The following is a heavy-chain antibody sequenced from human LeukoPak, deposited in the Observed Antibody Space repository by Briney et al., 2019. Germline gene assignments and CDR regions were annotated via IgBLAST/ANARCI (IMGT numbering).Heavy chain of an antibody. Sequence: GASVKVSCKASGGTFSSYAISWVRQAPGQGLEWMGGIIPIFGTANYAQKFQGRVTITTDESTSTAYMELSSLRSGDTAVYYCASRPFYDSSGYYSPDTYWGQGTLLTVSS. CDR1: GGTFSSYA. V-gene: IGHV1-69*05. CDR2: IIPIFGTA. J-gene: IGHJ4*02. D-gene: IGHD3-22*01. CDR3: ASRPFYDSSGYYSPDTY.